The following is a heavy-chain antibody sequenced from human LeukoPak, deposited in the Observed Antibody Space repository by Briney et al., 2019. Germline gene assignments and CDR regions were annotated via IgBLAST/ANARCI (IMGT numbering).Heavy chain of an antibody. CDR3: AKHYYGSGSQKYYFDY. CDR2: VRNDGSDK. D-gene: IGHD3-10*01. J-gene: IGHJ4*02. CDR1: GFTFSSYS. Sequence: GGSLRLSCAASGFTFSSYSMNWVRQAPGKGLEWVTVVRNDGSDKYYADSVKGRFTISRDNSKNTLYLQMNSLRPEDTAVYYCAKHYYGSGSQKYYFDYWGQGTLVTVSS. V-gene: IGHV3-30*02.